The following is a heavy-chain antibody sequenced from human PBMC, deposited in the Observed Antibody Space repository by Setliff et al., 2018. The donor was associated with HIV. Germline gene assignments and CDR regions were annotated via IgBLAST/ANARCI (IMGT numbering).Heavy chain of an antibody. V-gene: IGHV4-59*11. J-gene: IGHJ4*02. D-gene: IGHD6-19*01. CDR2: IYYRGST. CDR1: GGSISSHY. CDR3: ARQLYSSGWYLYYFDY. Sequence: SETLSLTCTVSGGSISSHYWSWIRQPPGKGLEWIGSIYYRGSTNYNPSLKSRVTISVDTSKNQFSLKLSSVTAADTAVYYCARQLYSSGWYLYYFDYWGQGTLVTVSS.